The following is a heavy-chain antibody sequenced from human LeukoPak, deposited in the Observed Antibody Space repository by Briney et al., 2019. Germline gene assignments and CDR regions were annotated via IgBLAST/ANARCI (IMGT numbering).Heavy chain of an antibody. CDR1: GFTFSSYS. CDR3: AKASAMIVVVSKHFDY. J-gene: IGHJ4*02. Sequence: GGSLRLSCAASGFTFSSYSMNWVRQAPGKGLEWVSSISSSSSYIYYADSVKGRFTISRDNAKNSLYLQMNSLRAEDTAVYYCAKASAMIVVVSKHFDYWGQGTLVTVSS. V-gene: IGHV3-21*04. D-gene: IGHD3-22*01. CDR2: ISSSSSYI.